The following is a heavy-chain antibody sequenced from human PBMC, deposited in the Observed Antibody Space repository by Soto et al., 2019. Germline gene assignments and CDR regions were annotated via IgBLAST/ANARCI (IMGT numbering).Heavy chain of an antibody. Sequence: GAAVKVSCKASGYSFTSYGISWVRQAPGQGLEWMGWISAYNGNTNFAQKVQGRVTMTTDTSTSTAYMELRSLRSDDTAVYYCARGTLYVNYYSMDVWGTTTTVTVSS. CDR3: ARGTLYVNYYSMDV. CDR1: GYSFTSYG. V-gene: IGHV1-18*01. D-gene: IGHD2-8*01. J-gene: IGHJ6*03. CDR2: ISAYNGNT.